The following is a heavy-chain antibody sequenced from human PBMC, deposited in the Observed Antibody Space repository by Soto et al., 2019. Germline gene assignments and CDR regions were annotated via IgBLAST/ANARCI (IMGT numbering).Heavy chain of an antibody. V-gene: IGHV3-9*01. CDR2: ISWNSGSI. CDR1: GFTFSTNW. J-gene: IGHJ6*02. D-gene: IGHD1-1*01. Sequence: PGGSLRLSCAASGFTFSTNWMHWVRQAPGKGLEGVSGISWNSGSIGYADSVKGRFTISRDNAKNSLYLQMNSLRAEDTALYYCAKDMEGSASQGVGGMDVWGQGPTVTVSS. CDR3: AKDMEGSASQGVGGMDV.